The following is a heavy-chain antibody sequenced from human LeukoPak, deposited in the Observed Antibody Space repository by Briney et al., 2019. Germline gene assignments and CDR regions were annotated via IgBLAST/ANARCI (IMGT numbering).Heavy chain of an antibody. CDR3: ARVPPNYYDSSGYYLYYFDY. CDR1: GGTFSSYA. D-gene: IGHD3-22*01. J-gene: IGHJ4*02. V-gene: IGHV1-69*06. CDR2: IIPIFGTA. Sequence: GASVKVSCKASGGTFSSYAISWVRQAPGQGLEWMGGIIPIFGTANYAQKFQGRVTITADKSTSTAYMELSSLRSEDTAVYYCARVPPNYYDSSGYYLYYFDYWGQGTLVTVSS.